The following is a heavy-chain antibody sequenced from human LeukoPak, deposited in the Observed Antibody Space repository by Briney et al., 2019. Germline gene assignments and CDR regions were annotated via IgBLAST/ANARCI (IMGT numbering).Heavy chain of an antibody. CDR1: GGSISSDY. CDR3: ARSIAAATYYYYGTDV. CDR2: IYYSGST. D-gene: IGHD6-13*01. V-gene: IGHV4-59*01. J-gene: IGHJ6*04. Sequence: SETLSLTCTVSGGSISSDYWSWIRQPPGKGLEWIGYIYYSGSTNYNPSPKSRVTISVDTSKNQFSLKLSSVTAADTAVYYCARSIAAATYYYYGTDVWGKGTTVTVSS.